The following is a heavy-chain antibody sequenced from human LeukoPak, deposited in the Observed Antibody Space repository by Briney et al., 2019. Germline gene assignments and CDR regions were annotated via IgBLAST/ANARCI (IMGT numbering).Heavy chain of an antibody. CDR3: ARRFEGDIVVVPAATGFDY. J-gene: IGHJ4*02. D-gene: IGHD2-2*01. CDR2: INHSGST. CDR1: GGSFSGYY. Sequence: SETLSLTCAVYGGSFSGYYWSWIRQPPGKGLEWIGEINHSGSTNYNPSLKSRVTISVDTSKNQFSLKLSSVTAANTAVYYCARRFEGDIVVVPAATGFDYWGQGTLVTVSP. V-gene: IGHV4-34*01.